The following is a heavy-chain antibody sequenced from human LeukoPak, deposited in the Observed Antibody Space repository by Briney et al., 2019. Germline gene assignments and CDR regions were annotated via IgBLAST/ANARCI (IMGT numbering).Heavy chain of an antibody. J-gene: IGHJ3*02. D-gene: IGHD1-1*01. CDR2: ISSSSSTI. Sequence: GGSLNLSCPASGSTFSSYSRTWFGQPPGKGRDWVSYISSSSSTIYYADSVKGRFTISRDNAKNSLYLQMNSLRAEDTAVYYCARDWDWNGPAAFDIWGQGTMVTVSS. CDR3: ARDWDWNGPAAFDI. CDR1: GSTFSSYS. V-gene: IGHV3-48*01.